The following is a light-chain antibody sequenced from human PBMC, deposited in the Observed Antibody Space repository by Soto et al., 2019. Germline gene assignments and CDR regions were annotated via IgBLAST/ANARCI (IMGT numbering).Light chain of an antibody. CDR3: QQKGT. CDR2: GAS. V-gene: IGKV3-15*01. CDR1: QSVSTN. Sequence: EIVMTQSPATLSVSPGERATLSCRASQSVSTNLAWYQQKPGQAPRLLIYGASTRATGIPGRFSGSGSGTEFTLTISSLQSEDFAVYYCQQKGTFGQGTKVDIK. J-gene: IGKJ1*01.